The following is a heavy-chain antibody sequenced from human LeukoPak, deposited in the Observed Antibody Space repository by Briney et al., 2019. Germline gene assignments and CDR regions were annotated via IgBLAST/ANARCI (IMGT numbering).Heavy chain of an antibody. V-gene: IGHV4-59*08. CDR3: AKAYCSGGSCHFDY. D-gene: IGHD2-15*01. J-gene: IGHJ4*02. CDR1: GGSIRSYY. Sequence: SETLSLTCTVSGGSIRSYYWSWIRQPPGKGLEWVGYIFYSGTTDSNPSLKSRVTISVDTSKNQFSLKLSSVTAADTAVYYCAKAYCSGGSCHFDYWGQGTLVTVSS. CDR2: IFYSGTT.